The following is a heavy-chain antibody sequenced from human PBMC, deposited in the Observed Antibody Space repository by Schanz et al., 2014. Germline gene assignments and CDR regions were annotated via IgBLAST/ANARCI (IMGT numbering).Heavy chain of an antibody. Sequence: EVQLVESGGGLVQPGGSLRLSCAASGFSVGNKYMNWVRQAPGKGLEWVSFIYIGGNTYYTDSVKGRFTISRDNSKNTVYIQMNSLRADDTAVYYCARNRGSGGQNWYFDLWGRGTLVTVSS. CDR2: IYIGGNT. CDR1: GFSVGNKY. V-gene: IGHV3-66*01. CDR3: ARNRGSGGQNWYFDL. J-gene: IGHJ2*01. D-gene: IGHD1-26*01.